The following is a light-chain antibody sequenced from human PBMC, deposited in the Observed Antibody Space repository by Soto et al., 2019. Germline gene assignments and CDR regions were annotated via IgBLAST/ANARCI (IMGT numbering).Light chain of an antibody. CDR1: QSVSSSY. V-gene: IGKV3-20*01. J-gene: IGKJ4*01. CDR2: DAS. Sequence: EFVLTQSPGTLSLSPGERATLSCRASQSVSSSYLAWYQQKPGQAPRLLIYDASSRATGIADRFSGSGSGTDFTIIISRLEPEDFAVYYCQQYGSSPLTFGGGTKVDIK. CDR3: QQYGSSPLT.